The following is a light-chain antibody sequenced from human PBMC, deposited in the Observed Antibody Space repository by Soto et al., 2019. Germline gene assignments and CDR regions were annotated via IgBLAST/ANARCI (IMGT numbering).Light chain of an antibody. V-gene: IGLV2-23*02. CDR2: EVS. CDR3: CSYAAGNTYV. CDR1: SSDVGTYNL. Sequence: QSALTQPASVSGSPGQSITISCTGTSSDVGTYNLVSWYQQHPGKAPKLMIYEVSKWPSGVSNRFSGSKSGNTASLTISGLQAEDEADYYFCSYAAGNTYVFGTGTKVTVL. J-gene: IGLJ1*01.